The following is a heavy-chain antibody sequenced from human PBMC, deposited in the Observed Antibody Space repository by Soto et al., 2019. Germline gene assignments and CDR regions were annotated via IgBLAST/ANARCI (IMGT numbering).Heavy chain of an antibody. D-gene: IGHD1-26*01. CDR2: TYYRSKWYC. CDR1: GDSVSSNSAG. CDR3: ARGEQYSGRIFDY. V-gene: IGHV6-1*01. J-gene: IGHJ4*01. Sequence: PSQTLSLTCAITGDSVSSNSAGWSWVRQSPSRGLEWLGRTYYRSKWYCEYAVSVRGRITINPDTSKNQYSLQLNSVTPEDTAVYFCARGEQYSGRIFDYWGQGTLVTSPQ.